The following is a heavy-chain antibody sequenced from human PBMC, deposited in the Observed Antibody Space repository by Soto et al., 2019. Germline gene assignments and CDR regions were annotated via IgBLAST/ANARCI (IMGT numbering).Heavy chain of an antibody. Sequence: SVKVSCKASGGTFSSYAISWVRQAPGQGLEWMGGIIPIFGTANYAQKFQGRVTITADKSTSTAYMELSSLRSQDTAVYYCASDRRCSGGSCYNYYYYGMDVWGQGTTVTVSS. CDR3: ASDRRCSGGSCYNYYYYGMDV. J-gene: IGHJ6*02. V-gene: IGHV1-69*06. CDR2: IIPIFGTA. D-gene: IGHD2-15*01. CDR1: GGTFSSYA.